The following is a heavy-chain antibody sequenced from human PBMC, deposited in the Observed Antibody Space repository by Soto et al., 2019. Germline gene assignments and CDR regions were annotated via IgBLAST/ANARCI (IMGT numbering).Heavy chain of an antibody. J-gene: IGHJ4*02. CDR2: KYHSGSS. CDR1: GGSISTSQW. V-gene: IGHV4-4*02. Sequence: QVQLRESGPGLVKPSETLSLTCTVSGGSISTSQWWSWLRQPPGKGLEWIGEKYHSGSSNYNTSLKSRVTISVDKSKNQFSLKLSSVAAADTAVYYCASKTYESKGTFDYWGQGPLVTVSS. CDR3: ASKTYESKGTFDY. D-gene: IGHD3-22*01.